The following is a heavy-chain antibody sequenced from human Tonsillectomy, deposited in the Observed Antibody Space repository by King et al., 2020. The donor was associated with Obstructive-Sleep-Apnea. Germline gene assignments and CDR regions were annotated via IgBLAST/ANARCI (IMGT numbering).Heavy chain of an antibody. CDR2: FNPIVDIG. V-gene: IGHV1-69*09. Sequence: HVQLVQSGAEVKKPGSSVMVSCKASGGTFTNFAISWVRQAPGQGLEWMGSFNPIVDIGNYAQKFQGRVTITADKSTSTAYMELSSLRSEDTAIYYCARILESENTVTHDYWGQGTLVTVSS. J-gene: IGHJ4*02. CDR3: ARILESENTVTHDY. D-gene: IGHD4-17*01. CDR1: GGTFTNFA.